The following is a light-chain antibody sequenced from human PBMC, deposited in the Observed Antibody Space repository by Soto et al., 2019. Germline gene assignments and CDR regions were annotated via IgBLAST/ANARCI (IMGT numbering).Light chain of an antibody. CDR2: EVT. CDR3: SSYTTSSTLV. CDR1: SSDVGNYNF. Sequence: QSALTQPASVSGSPGQSITISCTGTSSDVGNYNFVSWYQQHPGKAPKLMIYEVTNRPSGVSNRISGSKSGNTASLTISGLQAENEAAYYCSSYTTSSTLVFGGGTKLTVL. J-gene: IGLJ3*02. V-gene: IGLV2-14*01.